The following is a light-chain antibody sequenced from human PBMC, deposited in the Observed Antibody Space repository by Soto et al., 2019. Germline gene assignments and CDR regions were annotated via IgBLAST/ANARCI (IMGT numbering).Light chain of an antibody. J-gene: IGLJ2*01. CDR2: LDSDGSH. CDR3: QTWGTGIHVV. Sequence: QPVLTQSPSASASLGASVKLTCTLSSGHSSYAIALHQQQPEKGPRYLMKLDSDGSHTKGDAIPDRFSGSSSGAERYLTISSLQSEDEADYYCQTWGTGIHVVFGGGTQLTVL. V-gene: IGLV4-69*01. CDR1: SGHSSYA.